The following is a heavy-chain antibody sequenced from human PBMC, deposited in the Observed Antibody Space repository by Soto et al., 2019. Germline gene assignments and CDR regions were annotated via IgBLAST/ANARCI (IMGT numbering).Heavy chain of an antibody. CDR2: IYYSGST. J-gene: IGHJ4*02. V-gene: IGHV4-31*03. CDR1: GGSISSGGYY. Sequence: QVQLQESGPGLVKPSQTLSLTCTVSGGSISSGGYYWSWIRQQPGKGLEWIGYIYYSGSTYYNPSLKSRVTIPVDTSKNQFSLKLSSVTAADTAVYYCAREGSRGNYLDYWGQGTLVTVSS. CDR3: AREGSRGNYLDY.